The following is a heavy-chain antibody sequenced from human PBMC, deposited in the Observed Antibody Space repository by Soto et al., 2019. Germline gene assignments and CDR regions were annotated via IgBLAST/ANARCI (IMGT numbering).Heavy chain of an antibody. Sequence: QVQLQESGPGLVKPSQTLSLTCTVSGDSISSGGYYWSWIRQQPGKGLEWIAHIYYSGSTYYNPSLKSRVTIAVDTSKNQFSPKLSSVTEADTAVYYCARSPHFDGYNEYWGQGTLVTVSS. CDR1: GDSISSGGYY. V-gene: IGHV4-31*03. J-gene: IGHJ4*02. D-gene: IGHD3-9*01. CDR3: ARSPHFDGYNEY. CDR2: IYYSGST.